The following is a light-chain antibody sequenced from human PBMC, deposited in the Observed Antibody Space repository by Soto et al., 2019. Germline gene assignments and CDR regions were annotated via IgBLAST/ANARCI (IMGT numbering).Light chain of an antibody. J-gene: IGKJ1*01. V-gene: IGKV3-15*01. CDR2: GAS. Sequence: IRMKQSPATLSVYKGERATLSCRASQSVSSNLAWYQQKPGQAPRLLIYGASTRATGIPARFSGSGSGTEFTLTISSLQSEDFAVYYCQQYNNWPWTFGQGSMV. CDR1: QSVSSN. CDR3: QQYNNWPWT.